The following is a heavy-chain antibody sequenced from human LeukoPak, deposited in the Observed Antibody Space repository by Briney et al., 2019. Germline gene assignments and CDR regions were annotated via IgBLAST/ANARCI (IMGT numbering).Heavy chain of an antibody. V-gene: IGHV4-59*01. J-gene: IGHJ4*02. CDR2: IYYSGST. Sequence: SETLSLTCTVSGGSISSYYWSWIRQPPGKGLEWIGYIYYSGSTNYNPSLKSRVTISVDTSKNQFSLKLSSVTAADTAVYYCARSTDHYDSSGYPTLDYWGQGTLVTVSS. CDR1: GGSISSYY. D-gene: IGHD3-22*01. CDR3: ARSTDHYDSSGYPTLDY.